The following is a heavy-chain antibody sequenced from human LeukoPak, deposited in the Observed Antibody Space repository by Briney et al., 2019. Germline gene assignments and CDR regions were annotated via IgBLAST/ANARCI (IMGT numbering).Heavy chain of an antibody. CDR3: ARGAFGVVTTFDY. V-gene: IGHV4-59*12. D-gene: IGHD3-3*01. CDR2: IYHSGST. Sequence: SETLSLTCTVSGGSISSYYWNWIRQPPGKGLEWIGYIYHSGSTYYNPSLKSRVTISVDRSKNQFSLKLSSVTAADTAVYYCARGAFGVVTTFDYWGQGALVTVSS. J-gene: IGHJ4*02. CDR1: GGSISSYY.